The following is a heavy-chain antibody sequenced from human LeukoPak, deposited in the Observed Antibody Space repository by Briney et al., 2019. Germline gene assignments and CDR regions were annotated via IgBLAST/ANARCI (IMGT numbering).Heavy chain of an antibody. CDR2: TYYRSTWYN. D-gene: IGHD2-2*01. Sequence: LQTLSLTCAISGNSVSGNSVTWNWIRQSPSRGLEWLGRTYYRSTWYNDYAVSVRGRITVNPDTSKNQFSLHLNSVTPEDTAVYYCARRLTQYDCFDPWGQGILVTVSS. J-gene: IGHJ5*02. V-gene: IGHV6-1*01. CDR1: GNSVSGNSVT. CDR3: ARRLTQYDCFDP.